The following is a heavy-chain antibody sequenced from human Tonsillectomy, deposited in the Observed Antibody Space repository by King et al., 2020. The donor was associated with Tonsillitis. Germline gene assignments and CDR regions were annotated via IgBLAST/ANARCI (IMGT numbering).Heavy chain of an antibody. CDR2: INHSGST. D-gene: IGHD3-3*01. V-gene: IGHV4-34*01. CDR3: ARGYDFWSGYVTLNPASRSRVGAFDI. CDR1: GGSFSGYY. J-gene: IGHJ3*02. Sequence: VQLQQWGAGLLKPSETLSLTCAVYGGSFSGYYWSWIRQPPGKGLEWIGEINHSGSTNYNPSLKSRVTISVDTSKNQFSLKLSSVTAADTAVYYCARGYDFWSGYVTLNPASRSRVGAFDIWGQGTMVTVSS.